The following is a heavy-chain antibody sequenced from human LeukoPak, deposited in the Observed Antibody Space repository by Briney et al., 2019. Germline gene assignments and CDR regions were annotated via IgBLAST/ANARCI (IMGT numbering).Heavy chain of an antibody. J-gene: IGHJ4*02. CDR3: PRAKYVWGSCIDH. Sequence: GGSLRLSCAASGFSFSTYWMTWVRQAPGKGLEWVANIKEDGSEKYCANSVKGRFTISRDNAKNSLYLQMNSLRAEDTAVYYCPRAKYVWGSCIDHWGQGTLVTVAS. V-gene: IGHV3-7*03. D-gene: IGHD3-16*01. CDR1: GFSFSTYW. CDR2: IKEDGSEK.